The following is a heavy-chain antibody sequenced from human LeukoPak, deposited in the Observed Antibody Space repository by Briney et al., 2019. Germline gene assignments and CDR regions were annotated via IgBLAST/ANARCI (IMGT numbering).Heavy chain of an antibody. CDR1: GFTFDDYG. D-gene: IGHD3-10*01. CDR2: INWNGGST. CDR3: AREQTMVRGVRTYNWFDP. Sequence: GGSLRLSCAASGFTFDDYGMSWVRQAPGKGLEWVSGINWNGGSTGYADSVKGRFTISRDNAKNSLYLQMNSLRAEDTAVYYCAREQTMVRGVRTYNWFDPWGQGTLVTVSS. J-gene: IGHJ5*02. V-gene: IGHV3-20*04.